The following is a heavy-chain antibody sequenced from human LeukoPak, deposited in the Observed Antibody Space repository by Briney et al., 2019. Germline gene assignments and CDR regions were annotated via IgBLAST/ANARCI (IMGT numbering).Heavy chain of an antibody. CDR1: GFTFSSYG. Sequence: GGSLRLSCAASGFTFSSYGMHWIRQAPGKGLEWVAVIWYDGSNKYYADSVKGRFTISRDNSKNTLYLQMNSLRAEDTAVYYCARDQARWLQSYRSPDAFDIWGQGTMVTVSS. V-gene: IGHV3-33*01. D-gene: IGHD5-24*01. CDR2: IWYDGSNK. CDR3: ARDQARWLQSYRSPDAFDI. J-gene: IGHJ3*02.